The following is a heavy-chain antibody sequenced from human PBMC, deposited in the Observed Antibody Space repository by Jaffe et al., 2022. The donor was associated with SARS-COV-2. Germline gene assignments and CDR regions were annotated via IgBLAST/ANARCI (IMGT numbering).Heavy chain of an antibody. D-gene: IGHD4-17*01. CDR2: IWYDGSNK. CDR3: ARDQSPYGDYAEYFQH. CDR1: GFTFSSYG. J-gene: IGHJ1*01. Sequence: QVQLVESGGGVVQPGRSLRLSCAASGFTFSSYGMHWVRQAPGKGLEWVAVIWYDGSNKYYADSVKGRFTISRDNSKNTLYLQMNSLRAEDTAVYYCARDQSPYGDYAEYFQHWGQGTLVTVSS. V-gene: IGHV3-33*01.